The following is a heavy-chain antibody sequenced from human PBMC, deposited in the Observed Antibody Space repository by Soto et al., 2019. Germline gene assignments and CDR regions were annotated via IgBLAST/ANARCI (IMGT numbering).Heavy chain of an antibody. J-gene: IGHJ6*02. CDR1: GGTFSSHA. CDR3: GSVGYCSSTNCLFYYYHYGMDV. CDR2: IIPIFGTT. V-gene: IGHV1-69*13. D-gene: IGHD2-2*03. Sequence: SVKVSCKASGGTFSSHAISWVRQAPGRGLEWMGGIIPIFGTTSYAQNFRARVTITADESTSTAYMELIILTSEDTAVYYCGSVGYCSSTNCLFYYYHYGMDVWGQGTTVTVSS.